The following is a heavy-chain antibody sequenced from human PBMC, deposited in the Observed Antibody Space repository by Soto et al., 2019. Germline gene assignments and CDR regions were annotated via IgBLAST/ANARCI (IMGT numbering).Heavy chain of an antibody. CDR3: AKAPYSSSSGRVYFDY. Sequence: GGSLRLSCAASGFTFSNYAMSWVRQAPGKGLEWVSTISGSGDNTYYADSVKGRFTISRDNPKKTLYLQMNSLRAEDTAVYYCAKAPYSSSSGRVYFDYWGQGTLVTVSS. CDR1: GFTFSNYA. CDR2: ISGSGDNT. D-gene: IGHD6-6*01. V-gene: IGHV3-23*01. J-gene: IGHJ4*02.